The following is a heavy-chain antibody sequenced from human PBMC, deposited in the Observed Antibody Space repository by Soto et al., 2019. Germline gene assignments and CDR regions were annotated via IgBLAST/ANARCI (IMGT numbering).Heavy chain of an antibody. J-gene: IGHJ6*02. CDR2: IYYSGST. CDR3: ARRAGGSYYYYYGMDV. Sequence: ETLSLTCTVSGGSIISSSYYWGWSRQPPGKGLEWIGSIYYSGSTYYNPSPKSRVTISVDTSKNQFSLKLSSVTAADTAVYYCARRAGGSYYYYYGMDVWGQGTTVTVSS. D-gene: IGHD1-26*01. CDR1: GGSIISSSYY. V-gene: IGHV4-39*01.